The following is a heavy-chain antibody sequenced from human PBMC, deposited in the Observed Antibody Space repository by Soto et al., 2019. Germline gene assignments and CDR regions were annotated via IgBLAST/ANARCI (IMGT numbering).Heavy chain of an antibody. D-gene: IGHD3-16*02. J-gene: IGHJ4*02. V-gene: IGHV3-53*02. CDR1: GFSVSANY. CDR2: IHGGGNT. Sequence: EVRLVETGGGMIQPGGSLRLSCVASGFSVSANYLTWMRQAPGQGLEWVSVIHGGGNTYYADSVNGRFTISRDNSKNTVHLQMEVLRVDDTAVYYCDKARYELLWGNYRSTGNFHSWGQGALVTVSS. CDR3: DKARYELLWGNYRSTGNFHS.